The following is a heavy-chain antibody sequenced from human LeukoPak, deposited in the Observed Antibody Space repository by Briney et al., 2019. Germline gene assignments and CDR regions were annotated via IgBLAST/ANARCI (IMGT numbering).Heavy chain of an antibody. CDR1: GGSISSYY. V-gene: IGHV4-4*07. CDR2: VYTSGST. CDR3: ARDGGRIGWFYFDY. J-gene: IGHJ4*02. D-gene: IGHD6-19*01. Sequence: SETLSLTCTVSGGSISSYYWSWLRQPARKGLEWIGRVYTSGSTNYNPSLKSRATLSVDTSKNQFSLDLSSVTAADTAVYYCARDGGRIGWFYFDYWGQGTRFTVSS.